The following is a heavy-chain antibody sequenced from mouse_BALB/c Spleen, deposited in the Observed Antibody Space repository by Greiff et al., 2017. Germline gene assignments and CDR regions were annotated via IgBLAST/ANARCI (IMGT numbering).Heavy chain of an antibody. Sequence: VQLQQSGAELMKPGASVTISCKATGYTFSSYWLEWVKQRPGHGLEWIGEILPGSGSTNYNEKFKGKATFTADTSSNTAYMQLSSLTSEDSAVYYCARGRYYDYDNAMDYWGQGTSVTVSS. CDR3: ARGRYYDYDNAMDY. D-gene: IGHD2-4*01. J-gene: IGHJ4*01. CDR1: GYTFSSYW. CDR2: ILPGSGST. V-gene: IGHV1-9*01.